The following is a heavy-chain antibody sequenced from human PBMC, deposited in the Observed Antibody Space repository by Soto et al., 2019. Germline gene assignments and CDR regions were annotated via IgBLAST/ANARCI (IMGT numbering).Heavy chain of an antibody. V-gene: IGHV2-5*02. CDR3: AHAGDFDLMSFDR. Sequence: QITLKESGPPLVRPAQTLTLTCAFSGFSLTTTRMGVAWIRQPPGKALEWLALIYWDDDKRYSPSLKNRLTVSKDTSTNLVVLTITNIRPDDTGTYFWAHAGDFDLMSFDRWGPGTLVTVSS. CDR1: GFSLTTTRMG. CDR2: IYWDDDK. J-gene: IGHJ4*02.